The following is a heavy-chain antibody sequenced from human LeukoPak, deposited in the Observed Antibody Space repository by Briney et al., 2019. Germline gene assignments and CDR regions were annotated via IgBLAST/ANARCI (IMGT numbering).Heavy chain of an antibody. J-gene: IGHJ4*02. Sequence: ASVKVSCKASGYTFTSFYMHWVRQAPGQGLEWMVIINPRGGSTSYAQKFQGRVTMTRDTSTSTVYMELSSLRSEDTAVYYCARDLGEYWGFDYWGQGTLVTVSS. CDR2: INPRGGST. CDR1: GYTFTSFY. D-gene: IGHD3-10*01. CDR3: ARDLGEYWGFDY. V-gene: IGHV1-46*01.